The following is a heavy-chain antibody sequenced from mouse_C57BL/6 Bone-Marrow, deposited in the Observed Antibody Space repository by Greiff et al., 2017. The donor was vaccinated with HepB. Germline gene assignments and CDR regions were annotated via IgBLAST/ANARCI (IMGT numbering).Heavy chain of an antibody. Sequence: DVQLQESGGDLVKPGGSLKLSCAASGFTFSSYGMSWVRQTPDKRLEWVATISSGGSYTYYPDSVKGRFTISRDNAKNTLYLQMSSLKSEDTAMYYCARPLYGSSPYYYAMDYWGQGTSVTVSS. D-gene: IGHD1-1*01. CDR3: ARPLYGSSPYYYAMDY. CDR1: GFTFSSYG. CDR2: ISSGGSYT. J-gene: IGHJ4*01. V-gene: IGHV5-6*01.